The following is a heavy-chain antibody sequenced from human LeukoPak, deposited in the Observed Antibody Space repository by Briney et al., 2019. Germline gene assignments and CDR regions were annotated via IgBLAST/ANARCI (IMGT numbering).Heavy chain of an antibody. Sequence: SGPTLVKPTQTLTLTCTFSGFSLSTSGVGVGWIRQPPGKALEWLALIYWNDDKRYSPSLESRLTITKDTSKNQVVLTMTNMDPVDTATYYCARRGSSLSFDFWGQGTLVTVSS. CDR2: IYWNDDK. CDR3: ARRGSSLSFDF. V-gene: IGHV2-5*01. CDR1: GFSLSTSGVG. D-gene: IGHD6-6*01. J-gene: IGHJ4*02.